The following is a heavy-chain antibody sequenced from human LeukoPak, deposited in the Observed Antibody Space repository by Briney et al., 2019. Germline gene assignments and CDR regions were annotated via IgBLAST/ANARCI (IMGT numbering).Heavy chain of an antibody. J-gene: IGHJ4*02. Sequence: PGRSLRLSCAASGFTFSSYGMHWVRQAPGKGPEWVADISCDRSNKYYADSVKGRFTISRDNSKNTLYLQMNSLRAEDTAVYYCAKRGTAAAGTDYWGQGTLVTASS. V-gene: IGHV3-30*18. D-gene: IGHD6-13*01. CDR2: ISCDRSNK. CDR1: GFTFSSYG. CDR3: AKRGTAAAGTDY.